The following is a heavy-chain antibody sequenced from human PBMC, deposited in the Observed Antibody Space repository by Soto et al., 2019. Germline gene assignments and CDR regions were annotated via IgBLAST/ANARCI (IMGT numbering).Heavy chain of an antibody. CDR1: GFTFSSYS. CDR2: ISSSSSYI. D-gene: IGHD6-13*01. Sequence: GGSLRLSCAASGFTFSSYSMNWVRQAPGKGLEWVSSISSSSSYIYYAESVKGRFTISRDNAKNSLYLQMNSLRAEDTAVYYCARDHVEAANDYYFDYWGQGTLVTVSS. CDR3: ARDHVEAANDYYFDY. J-gene: IGHJ4*02. V-gene: IGHV3-21*01.